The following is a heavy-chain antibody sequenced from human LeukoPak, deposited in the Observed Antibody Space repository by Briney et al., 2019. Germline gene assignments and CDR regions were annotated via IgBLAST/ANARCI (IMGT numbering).Heavy chain of an antibody. J-gene: IGHJ4*02. CDR2: LNPTSGNT. Sequence: GASVKVSCKASGGTFSSYAINWVRQATRQGLEWMGWLNPTSGNTGCAQKFQGRVTMTRNTSISTAYMELSSLRSEDTAVYYCARGSPGGYCSGGSCPFFDSWGQGTLVTVSS. CDR3: ARGSPGGYCSGGSCPFFDS. D-gene: IGHD2-15*01. CDR1: GGTFSSYA. V-gene: IGHV1-8*02.